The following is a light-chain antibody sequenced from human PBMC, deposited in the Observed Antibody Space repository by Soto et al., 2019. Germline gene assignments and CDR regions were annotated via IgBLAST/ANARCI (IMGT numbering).Light chain of an antibody. CDR3: QQYSSYSRT. Sequence: DIQMTQSPATLSASVGDRVTITCRASQNINKWLAWYQHKPGKAPKVLIYDASSLESGVPSRFSGSGSGTEFTLTISSLQPDDYATYYCQQYSSYSRTFGQGTKVDIK. CDR1: QNINKW. V-gene: IGKV1-5*01. J-gene: IGKJ1*01. CDR2: DAS.